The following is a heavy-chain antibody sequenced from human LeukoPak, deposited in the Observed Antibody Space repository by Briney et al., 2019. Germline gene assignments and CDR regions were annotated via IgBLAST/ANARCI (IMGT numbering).Heavy chain of an antibody. V-gene: IGHV4-59*01. CDR3: ARDGYYDYVWGSLDY. Sequence: SETLSLTCTVSGGSISSYYWTWIRQPPGKGLEWIGNIHYSGSTNYNPSLKSRVTISVDTSKNQFSLKLSSVTTADTAVYYCARDGYYDYVWGSLDYWGQGTLVTVSS. CDR1: GGSISSYY. J-gene: IGHJ4*02. D-gene: IGHD3-16*01. CDR2: IHYSGST.